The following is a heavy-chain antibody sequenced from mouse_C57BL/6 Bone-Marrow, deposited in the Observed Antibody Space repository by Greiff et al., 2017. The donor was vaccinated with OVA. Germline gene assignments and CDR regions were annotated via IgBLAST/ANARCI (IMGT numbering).Heavy chain of an antibody. CDR2: IYPRSGNT. CDR3: ARFGYYVDYFDY. CDR1: GYTFTSYG. D-gene: IGHD2-3*01. Sequence: LVESGAELARPGASVKLSCKASGYTFTSYGISWVKQRTGQGLEWIGEIYPRSGNTYYNEKFKGKATLTADKSSSTAYMELRSLTSEDSAVYFCARFGYYVDYFDYWGQGTTLTVSS. J-gene: IGHJ2*01. V-gene: IGHV1-81*01.